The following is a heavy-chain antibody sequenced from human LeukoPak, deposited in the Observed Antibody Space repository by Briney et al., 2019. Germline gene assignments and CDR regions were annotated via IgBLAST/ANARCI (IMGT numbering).Heavy chain of an antibody. D-gene: IGHD1/OR15-1a*01. J-gene: IGHJ4*02. Sequence: GGSLRLSCTASGFTFNRYWMSWVRQAPGKGLEWGANIKEDGSEESYADSVKGRFTISRDNAESSLYLQMNSLIAEDTAVYYCARDPNKFDYWGQGTLVTVSS. V-gene: IGHV3-7*01. CDR3: ARDPNKFDY. CDR2: IKEDGSEE. CDR1: GFTFNRYW.